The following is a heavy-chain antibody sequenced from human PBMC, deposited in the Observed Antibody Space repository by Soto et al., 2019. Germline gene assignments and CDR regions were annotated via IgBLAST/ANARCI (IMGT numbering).Heavy chain of an antibody. V-gene: IGHV4-61*01. CDR2: SYYSGTT. Sequence: SETLSLTCTVSGASISVHSYYWTWIRQPPGKGLEWIGSSYYSGTTNYNPSLKSRVTISVDTSKNQFSLKLSSVTAADTAVYYCARQHYDFWSGYYLNWFDPWGQGTLVTV. CDR3: ARQHYDFWSGYYLNWFDP. J-gene: IGHJ5*02. CDR1: GASISVHSYY. D-gene: IGHD3-3*01.